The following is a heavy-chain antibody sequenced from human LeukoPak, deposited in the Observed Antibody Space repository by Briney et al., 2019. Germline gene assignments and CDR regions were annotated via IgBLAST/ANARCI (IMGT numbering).Heavy chain of an antibody. CDR2: IYYSGST. V-gene: IGHV4-59*08. D-gene: IGHD3-22*01. Sequence: SETLSLTCTVSGGSLSSYYWSWIRQPPGKGLEWIGYIYYSGSTNYNPSLKSRVTISVDKSKNQFSLNLSSATAADTAVYYCARQYYYDSRTFDHWGQGTLVTVSS. CDR1: GGSLSSYY. CDR3: ARQYYYDSRTFDH. J-gene: IGHJ4*02.